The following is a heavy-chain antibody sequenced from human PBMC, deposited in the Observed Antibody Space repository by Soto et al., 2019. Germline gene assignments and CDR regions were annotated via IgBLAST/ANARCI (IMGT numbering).Heavy chain of an antibody. CDR2: ISYDGSNK. D-gene: IGHD5-12*01. CDR1: GFTFSSYA. J-gene: IGHJ4*02. Sequence: QPGWSLRLSWAASGFTFSSYAMHWVRQAPGKGLEWVAVISYDGSNKYYADSVKGRFTISRDNSKNTLYLQMNSLRAEDTAVYYCAKDKRDGYNRAPDYWGQGS. V-gene: IGHV3-30-3*01. CDR3: AKDKRDGYNRAPDY.